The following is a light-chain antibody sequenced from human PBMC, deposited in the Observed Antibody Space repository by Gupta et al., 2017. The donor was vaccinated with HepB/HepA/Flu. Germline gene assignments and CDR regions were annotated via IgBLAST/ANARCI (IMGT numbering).Light chain of an antibody. Sequence: VVITQSPLSMPVTLGQSSSIAGSAIQCRVDSDGSNDLNWFQQRPGQAPRRLIYDGSKRDSGVPDSFSGSGSGTDFTLKISSVEAEDAGVYYCRQALCPPCTFGQGTKVEIK. CDR1: QCRVDSDGSND. J-gene: IGKJ2*02. CDR3: RQALCPPCT. V-gene: IGKV2-30*01. CDR2: DGS.